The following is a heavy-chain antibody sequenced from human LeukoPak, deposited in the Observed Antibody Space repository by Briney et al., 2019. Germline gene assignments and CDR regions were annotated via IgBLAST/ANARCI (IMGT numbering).Heavy chain of an antibody. CDR3: ARAIAAAGPDFDY. D-gene: IGHD6-13*01. CDR2: INPNSGGT. Sequence: ASVKVSCKTSGYTFTGYYMHWVRQAPGQGLEWMGWINPNSGGTNYAQKFQGRVTMTRDTSISTAYMELSRLRSDDTAVYYCARAIAAAGPDFDYWGQGTLVTVSS. V-gene: IGHV1-2*02. CDR1: GYTFTGYY. J-gene: IGHJ4*02.